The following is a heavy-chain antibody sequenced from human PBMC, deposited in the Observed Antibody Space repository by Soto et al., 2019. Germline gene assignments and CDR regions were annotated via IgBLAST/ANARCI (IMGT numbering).Heavy chain of an antibody. J-gene: IGHJ6*02. CDR3: AVRRHCCNDCYNKLYYRMDV. D-gene: IGHD2-21*02. CDR1: GDTFSSYT. CDR2: IIPILTTT. Sequence: QVQLVQSGAEVKKPGSSVKVSCRASGDTFSSYTVNWLRQAPGRGLEWMGRIIPILTTTDYAQNFRGRLTITADKSTHTLNRQLRSLRSEDTAVYYCAVRRHCCNDCYNKLYYRMDVWGQGTTATVAS. V-gene: IGHV1-69*08.